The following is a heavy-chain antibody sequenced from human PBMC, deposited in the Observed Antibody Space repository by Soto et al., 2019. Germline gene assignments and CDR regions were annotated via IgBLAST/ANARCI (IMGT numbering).Heavy chain of an antibody. CDR3: AHSPPAHEYSSGWTYFDY. CDR2: IYWDDDK. Sequence: QITLKESGPTLVKPTQTLTLTCTFSGFSLSTSGVGVGWIRQPPGKALEWLALIYWDDDKRYSPSLKSRLTITKDTSKNQVVLTMTNMDPVDTATYYCAHSPPAHEYSSGWTYFDYWGQGTLVTVSS. CDR1: GFSLSTSGVG. J-gene: IGHJ4*02. V-gene: IGHV2-5*02. D-gene: IGHD6-25*01.